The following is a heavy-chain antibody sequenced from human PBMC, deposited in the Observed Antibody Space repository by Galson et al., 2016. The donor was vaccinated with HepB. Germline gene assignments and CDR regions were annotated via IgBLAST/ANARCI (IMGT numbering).Heavy chain of an antibody. Sequence: SLRLSCAASGFTFIDYYMSWIRQAPGKGLEWVSYISSSGSIIEYAGSVKGRFTISRDNAKNSLYLQMNNLRAEDTAVYYCARVSLFLNYGMDVWGQGTTVTVSS. V-gene: IGHV3-11*01. J-gene: IGHJ6*02. CDR1: GFTFIDYY. CDR2: ISSSGSII. CDR3: ARVSLFLNYGMDV. D-gene: IGHD2-21*01.